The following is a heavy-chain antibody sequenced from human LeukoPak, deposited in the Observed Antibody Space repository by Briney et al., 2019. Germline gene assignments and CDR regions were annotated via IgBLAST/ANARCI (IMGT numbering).Heavy chain of an antibody. J-gene: IGHJ4*02. CDR1: GGSISSYY. Sequence: PSETLSLTCTVSGGSISSYYWSWIRQPPGKGLEWIGYIYYSGTTNYNPSLESRVTISVDTSKNQFSLKLSSVTAADTAVYYCARQGYCSGGSCHSYFDYWGQGTLVTVSS. CDR3: ARQGYCSGGSCHSYFDY. CDR2: IYYSGTT. D-gene: IGHD2-15*01. V-gene: IGHV4-59*08.